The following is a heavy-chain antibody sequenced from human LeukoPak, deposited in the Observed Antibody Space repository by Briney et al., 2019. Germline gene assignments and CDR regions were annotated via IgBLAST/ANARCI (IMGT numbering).Heavy chain of an antibody. Sequence: GASVKVSCKASGGTFSSYAISWVRQAPGQGLEWMGGIIPIFGTANYAQKFQGRVTITADESTSTAYMELSSLRSEDTAVYYCAREGYSGWNRDYWGQGTLVTVSS. CDR3: AREGYSGWNRDY. V-gene: IGHV1-69*13. CDR1: GGTFSSYA. D-gene: IGHD5-12*01. CDR2: IIPIFGTA. J-gene: IGHJ4*02.